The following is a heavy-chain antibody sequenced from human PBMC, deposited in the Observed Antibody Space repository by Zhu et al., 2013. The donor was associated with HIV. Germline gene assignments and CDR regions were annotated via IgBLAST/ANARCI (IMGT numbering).Heavy chain of an antibody. CDR2: IIPILGIA. V-gene: IGHV1-69*08. Sequence: QVQLVQSGAEVKKPGSSVKVSCKASGGTFSSYTISWVRQAPGQGLEWMGRIIPILGIANYAQKFQGRVTITADKSTSTAYMELSSLRSEDTAVYYCAREVYYYDSSGYYYESGGAFDIWGQGTMVTVSS. J-gene: IGHJ3*02. D-gene: IGHD3-22*01. CDR1: GGTFSSYT. CDR3: AREVYYYDSSGYYYESGGAFDI.